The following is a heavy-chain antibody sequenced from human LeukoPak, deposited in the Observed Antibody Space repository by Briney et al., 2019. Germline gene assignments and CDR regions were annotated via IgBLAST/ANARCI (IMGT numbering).Heavy chain of an antibody. CDR1: GFTLHSYT. CDR3: AKGHSNYDFWSATDQ. Sequence: GGSLRLSCAASGFTLHSYTMNWVRQAPGKGLEWLSSISDSGSSTYTNYEDSVKGRFTISRDNSKNTVYLQMNSLRAEDTAVYFCAKGHSNYDFWSATDQWGQGTLVTVSS. CDR2: ISDSGSSTYT. D-gene: IGHD3-3*01. V-gene: IGHV3-21*01. J-gene: IGHJ4*02.